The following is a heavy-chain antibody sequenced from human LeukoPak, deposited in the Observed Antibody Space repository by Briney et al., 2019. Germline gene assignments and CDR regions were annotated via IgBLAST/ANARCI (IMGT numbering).Heavy chain of an antibody. CDR3: AKDRWATGTTYDAFDI. CDR1: GFTSSSYA. J-gene: IGHJ3*02. Sequence: GGSLRLSCAASGFTSSSYAMSWVRQAPGKGLEWVSAISGSGGSTYYADSVKGRFTISRDNSKNTLYLQMNSLRVEDTAVYYCAKDRWATGTTYDAFDIWGQGTVVTVSS. V-gene: IGHV3-23*01. CDR2: ISGSGGST. D-gene: IGHD1-1*01.